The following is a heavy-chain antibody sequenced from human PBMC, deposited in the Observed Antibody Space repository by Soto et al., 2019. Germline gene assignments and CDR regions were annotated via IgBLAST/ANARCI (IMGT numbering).Heavy chain of an antibody. D-gene: IGHD1-26*01. CDR1: GYTFTGYY. V-gene: IGHV1-2*02. CDR3: ARVKGIVGALDAFDI. J-gene: IGHJ3*02. Sequence: ASVKVSCKASGYTFTGYYMQWVRQAPGQGLEWMGWINPNSGGTNYAQKFQGRVTMTRDTSISTAYMELSRLRSDDTAVYYCARVKGIVGALDAFDIWGQGTMVTVSS. CDR2: INPNSGGT.